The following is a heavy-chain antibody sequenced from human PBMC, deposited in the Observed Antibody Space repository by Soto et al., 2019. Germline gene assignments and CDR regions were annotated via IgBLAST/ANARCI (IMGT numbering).Heavy chain of an antibody. D-gene: IGHD4-17*01. CDR2: ISSSSSYI. Sequence: TGGSLRLSCAASGFTFSSYSMNWVRQAPGKGLEWVSSISSSSSYIYYADSVKGRFTISRDNAKNSLYLQMNSLRAEDTAVYYCARAVRLATSPHFQHWGQGTLVTVSS. CDR1: GFTFSSYS. CDR3: ARAVRLATSPHFQH. V-gene: IGHV3-21*01. J-gene: IGHJ1*01.